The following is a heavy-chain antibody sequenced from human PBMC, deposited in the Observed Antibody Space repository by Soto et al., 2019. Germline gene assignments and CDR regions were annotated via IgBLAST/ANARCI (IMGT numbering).Heavy chain of an antibody. CDR2: VYNSGST. CDR3: AKYRRDAVARYTLDN. CDR1: GGYISSNY. V-gene: IGHV4-4*08. J-gene: IGHJ4*02. D-gene: IGHD6-19*01. Sequence: SETLSLTCTVSGGYISSNYWTWIRQPPGKGLEWIGYVYNSGSTHYNPSLESRVNISEDTSKCQFSLQVNSMTEADTDVYYCAKYRRDAVARYTLDNWGQGMLGTVSS.